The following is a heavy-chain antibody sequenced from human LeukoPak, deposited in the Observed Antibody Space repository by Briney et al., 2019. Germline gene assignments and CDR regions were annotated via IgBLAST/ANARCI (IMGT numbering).Heavy chain of an antibody. CDR1: GSIFSNYW. Sequence: PGGSLRLSCAASGSIFSNYWMHWVRQAPGKGLVWVSRINSDETSTTYADSVRGRFTLSRDNAKNTLYLQMNSLRDEDTAVYYCARFNGYYDSFDYWGQGTLVTVSS. J-gene: IGHJ4*02. CDR2: INSDETST. V-gene: IGHV3-74*01. CDR3: ARFNGYYDSFDY. D-gene: IGHD3-22*01.